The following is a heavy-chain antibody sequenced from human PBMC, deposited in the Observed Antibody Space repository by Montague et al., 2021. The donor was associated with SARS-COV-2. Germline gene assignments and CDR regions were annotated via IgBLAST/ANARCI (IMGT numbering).Heavy chain of an antibody. Sequence: SLRLSCAASGFTFSDYAMHWVRQAPGKGLEWVAVMWSDGTNKYCAESVRGRFTISRDNSKNMFYLQMNSLTPEDTGVYYCARDDYYGSEKYPSDMDVWGKGTTVTVSS. CDR1: GFTFSDYA. CDR2: MWSDGTNK. CDR3: ARDDYYGSEKYPSDMDV. D-gene: IGHD3-10*01. V-gene: IGHV3-30*04. J-gene: IGHJ6*03.